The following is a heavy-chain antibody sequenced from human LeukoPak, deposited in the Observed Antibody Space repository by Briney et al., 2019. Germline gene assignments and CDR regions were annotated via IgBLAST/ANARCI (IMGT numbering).Heavy chain of an antibody. CDR1: GGSFSGYY. CDR2: INPSGST. D-gene: IGHD2/OR15-2a*01. J-gene: IGHJ6*02. V-gene: IGHV4-34*01. Sequence: PSETLSLTCAVYGGSFSGYYWSWIRQPPGKGLEWIGEINPSGSTNYNPSLKSRVTISVDTSKNQFSLKLSSVTAADTAVYYCARVVLRYYVPGMDVWGQGTTVTVSS. CDR3: ARVVLRYYVPGMDV.